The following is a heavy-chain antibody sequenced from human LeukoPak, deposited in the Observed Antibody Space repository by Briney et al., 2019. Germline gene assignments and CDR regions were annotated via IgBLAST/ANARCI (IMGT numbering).Heavy chain of an antibody. D-gene: IGHD7-27*01. CDR2: TYYRSKWYN. V-gene: IGHV6-1*01. CDR1: GGRGSSNSAA. Sequence: SETLSLTFCNSGGRGSSNSAAWNWVRASPSRGLEWLGRTYYRSKWYNNYAVSVKRRITINPDTSKNQFSLQLNSVTPEDTAVYYCATGDQYFDYWGQGTLVTVSS. J-gene: IGHJ4*02. CDR3: ATGDQYFDY.